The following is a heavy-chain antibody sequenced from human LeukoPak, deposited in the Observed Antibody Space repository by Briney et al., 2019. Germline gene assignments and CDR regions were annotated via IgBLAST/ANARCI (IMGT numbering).Heavy chain of an antibody. Sequence: PGGSLRLSCAASGFTFSSYAMSWVRQAPGKGLEWVSAISGSGGSTYYADSVKGRFTISRDNAKNSLYLQMNSLRAEDTAVYYCASLATLAVARPGMDVWGQGTTVTVSS. CDR3: ASLATLAVARPGMDV. V-gene: IGHV3-23*01. CDR1: GFTFSSYA. CDR2: ISGSGGST. J-gene: IGHJ6*02. D-gene: IGHD6-19*01.